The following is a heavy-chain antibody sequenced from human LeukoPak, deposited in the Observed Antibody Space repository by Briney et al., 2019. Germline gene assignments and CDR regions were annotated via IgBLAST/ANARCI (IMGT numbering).Heavy chain of an antibody. CDR1: GFTFRSYS. D-gene: IGHD6-19*01. V-gene: IGHV3-30*04. CDR2: IWYDGSRS. Sequence: GGSLRLSCAASGFTFRSYSMHWVRQAPGKGLEWVAVIWYDGSRSDYADSVKGRFTISRDNSENTLDLQMNSLTGEDTAVYCCTRDAEDYFESSASFDYGGEGTLVTVSS. CDR3: TRDAEDYFESSASFDY. J-gene: IGHJ4*02.